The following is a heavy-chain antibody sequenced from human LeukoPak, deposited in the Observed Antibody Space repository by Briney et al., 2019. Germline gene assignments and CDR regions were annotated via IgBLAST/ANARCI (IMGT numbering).Heavy chain of an antibody. CDR3: ARSKNPGNPGGAFDI. J-gene: IGHJ3*02. V-gene: IGHV1-69*05. Sequence: SVKVSCKASGGTFSSYAISWVRQAPGQGLEWMGGIIPIFGTANYAQKFQGRVTITTDESTSTAYMELGSLRSEDTAVYYCARSKNPGNPGGAFDIWGQGTMVTVSS. CDR2: IIPIFGTA. CDR1: GGTFSSYA. D-gene: IGHD1-14*01.